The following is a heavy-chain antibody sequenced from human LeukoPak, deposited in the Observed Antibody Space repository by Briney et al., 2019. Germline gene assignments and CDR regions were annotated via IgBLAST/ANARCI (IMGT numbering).Heavy chain of an antibody. CDR3: ARDPGVRWLVGFDY. CDR1: GFTFSTYG. Sequence: GGSLRLSCAASGFTFSTYGMHWVHQAPGKGLEWVADIWYDGSNKYYEDSVKGRFTISRDNSKNTLYLQMNSLRAEDTAVYYCARDPGVRWLVGFDYWGQGTLVTVSS. J-gene: IGHJ4*02. CDR2: IWYDGSNK. D-gene: IGHD6-19*01. V-gene: IGHV3-33*01.